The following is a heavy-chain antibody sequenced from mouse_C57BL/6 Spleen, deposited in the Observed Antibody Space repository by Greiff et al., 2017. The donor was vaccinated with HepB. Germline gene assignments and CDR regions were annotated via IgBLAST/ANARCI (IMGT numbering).Heavy chain of an antibody. V-gene: IGHV5-16*01. J-gene: IGHJ1*03. Sequence: EVKLVESEGGLVQPGSSMKLSCTASGFTFSDYYMAWVRQVPDKGLEWVANINYDGSSTYYLDSLKSRFIISRDNAKNILYLQMSSLKSEDTATYYCARAPYYYGSSYWYFDVWGTGTTVTVSS. CDR3: ARAPYYYGSSYWYFDV. D-gene: IGHD1-1*01. CDR1: GFTFSDYY. CDR2: INYDGSST.